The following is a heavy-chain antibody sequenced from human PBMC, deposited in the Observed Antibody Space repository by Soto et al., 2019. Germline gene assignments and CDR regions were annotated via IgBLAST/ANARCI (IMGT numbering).Heavy chain of an antibody. V-gene: IGHV1-69*01. CDR1: GGTFSSYA. J-gene: IGHJ4*02. CDR2: IIPIFGTA. D-gene: IGHD6-19*01. CDR3: ARSGIAVAGTDYYFDY. Sequence: QVQLVQSGAEVKKPGSSVKVSCKASGGTFSSYAISWVRQAPGRGLEWMGGIIPIFGTANYAQKFQGRVTITADESTSTAYMELSSLRSEDTAVYYCARSGIAVAGTDYYFDYWGQGTLVTVSS.